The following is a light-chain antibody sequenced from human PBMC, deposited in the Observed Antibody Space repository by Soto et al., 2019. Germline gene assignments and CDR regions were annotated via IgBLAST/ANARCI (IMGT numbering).Light chain of an antibody. V-gene: IGLV1-40*01. Sequence: QSVLTQPPSVSGAPGQRVTISCTGSSSNIGAGYDVHWYQQLPGTAPKLLIYGNSNRPSGVPDRFSGSKSGTSASLAITGLQADDEADYYSSLSGSVFGGGTKLTVL. CDR3: SLSGSV. J-gene: IGLJ2*01. CDR2: GNS. CDR1: SSNIGAGYD.